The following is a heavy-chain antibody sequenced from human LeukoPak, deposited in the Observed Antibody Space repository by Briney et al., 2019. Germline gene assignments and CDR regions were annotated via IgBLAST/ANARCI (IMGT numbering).Heavy chain of an antibody. CDR3: ARHESVFSMDV. CDR1: GYHFTTKW. V-gene: IGHV5-51*01. Sequence: GESLKISCQGPGYHFTTKWIAWVRQIPGKGLEWMGIIYPGDSKTIYSPSFQGQVFISADRAIRTAYLQWRSLKASDTAMYYCARHESVFSMDVWGQGTTVSVSS. J-gene: IGHJ6*02. CDR2: IYPGDSKT.